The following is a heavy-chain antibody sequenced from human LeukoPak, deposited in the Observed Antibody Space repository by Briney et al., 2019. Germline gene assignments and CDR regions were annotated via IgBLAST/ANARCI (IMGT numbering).Heavy chain of an antibody. CDR1: GGSFSGYH. CDR3: ARQITIFGVVIAIYMDV. CDR2: INDSGST. V-gene: IGHV4-34*01. D-gene: IGHD3-3*01. J-gene: IGHJ6*03. Sequence: PSETLSLTCGVYGGSFSGYHWSWIRQAPGKGLEWIGEINDSGSTNYNPSLKSRVTISVDTSKSQFSLKVTSVTAADTAVYYCARQITIFGVVIAIYMDVWDKGTTVTVSS.